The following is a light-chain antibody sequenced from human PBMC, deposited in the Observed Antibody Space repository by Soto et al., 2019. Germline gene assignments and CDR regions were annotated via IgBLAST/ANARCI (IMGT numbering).Light chain of an antibody. J-gene: IGLJ1*01. Sequence: QSVLTQPRSVSGSPGQSVTISCTVTSSDVGDYNYVSWYQQHPGKAPRLMIYDVTKRPSGVPDRFSGSQSGNTASLAISGLQAEDEADYYCCSYAGSYTGVFGTGTKVTVL. CDR1: SSDVGDYNY. V-gene: IGLV2-11*01. CDR3: CSYAGSYTGV. CDR2: DVT.